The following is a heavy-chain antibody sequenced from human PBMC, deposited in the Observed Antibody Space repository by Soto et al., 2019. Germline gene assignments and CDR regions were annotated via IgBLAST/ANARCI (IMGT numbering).Heavy chain of an antibody. V-gene: IGHV3-23*01. CDR1: GFTFSSYA. J-gene: IGHJ4*02. CDR2: ISGSGGST. CDR3: ASREAAAAVLALLSLFDF. D-gene: IGHD6-25*01. Sequence: GGSLRLSCAASGFTFSSYAMSWVRQAPGKGLEWVSSISGSGGSTFYADSVKGRFTISRDNSKNTLYLQMNSLRAEDTAVYYCASREAAAAVLALLSLFDFWGQGTLVTVSS.